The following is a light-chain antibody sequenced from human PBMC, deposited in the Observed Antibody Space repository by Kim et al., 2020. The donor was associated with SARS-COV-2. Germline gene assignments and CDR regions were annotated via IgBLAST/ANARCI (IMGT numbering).Light chain of an antibody. Sequence: LTATLTCTANNNKGGNQEVAWLQQHQGHPPKLLSYRNNNRPSGISERFSASRSGDTASLTITGLQPEDETDYYCSAWDSSLNVWVFGGGTQLTVL. J-gene: IGLJ3*02. CDR2: RNN. CDR3: SAWDSSLNVWV. V-gene: IGLV10-54*04. CDR1: NNKGGNQE.